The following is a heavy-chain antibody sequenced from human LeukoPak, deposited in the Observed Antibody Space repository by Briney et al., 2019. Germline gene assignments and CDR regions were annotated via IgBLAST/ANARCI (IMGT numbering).Heavy chain of an antibody. V-gene: IGHV3-30*18. CDR1: GFTFSGYA. J-gene: IGHJ5*02. D-gene: IGHD6-19*01. CDR3: AKNTYRSGWYAVTIDH. Sequence: GGSLRLSCAASGFTFSGYAMHWVRQAPGQGLEWVAVISYDGSNQYYADSAKGRFTISRDNSKNTLYLQMSSLRAEDTAVYYCAKNTYRSGWYAVTIDHWGQGTLVTVSS. CDR2: ISYDGSNQ.